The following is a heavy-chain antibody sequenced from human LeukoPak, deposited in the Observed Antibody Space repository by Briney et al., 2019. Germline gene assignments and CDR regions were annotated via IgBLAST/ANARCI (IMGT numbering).Heavy chain of an antibody. D-gene: IGHD3-22*01. CDR3: AKEIFSVTMRIEVQGAFDI. V-gene: IGHV3-23*01. Sequence: PGGSLRLSCAASGFTFSSYAMSWVRQAPGKGLEWVSVISGRGTSTYYADSVKGRFTISRDNSVNMLYLQMNSLRAEDTAIYYCAKEIFSVTMRIEVQGAFDIWGQGTMVSVSS. CDR1: GFTFSSYA. J-gene: IGHJ3*02. CDR2: ISGRGTST.